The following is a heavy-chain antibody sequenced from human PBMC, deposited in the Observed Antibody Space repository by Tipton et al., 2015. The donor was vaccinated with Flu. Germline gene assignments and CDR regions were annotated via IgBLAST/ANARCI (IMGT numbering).Heavy chain of an antibody. CDR2: IRYDGDDK. CDR1: GFTFSRYA. CDR3: AKDGIKAAASGGGMDV. V-gene: IGHV3-30*02. Sequence: SLRLSCAASGFTFSRYAMSWVRQTPGKGLEWVAFIRYDGDDKYYADSVKGRFTISRDNSKNTLFLQMNSLRTEDTAVFYCAKDGIKAAASGGGMDVWGRGTTVTVSS. J-gene: IGHJ6*02. D-gene: IGHD6-13*01.